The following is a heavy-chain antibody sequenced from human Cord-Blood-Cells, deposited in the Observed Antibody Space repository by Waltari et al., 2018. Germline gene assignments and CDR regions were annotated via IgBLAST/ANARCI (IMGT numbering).Heavy chain of an antibody. CDR3: ARFGLRVWDY. D-gene: IGHD3-16*01. CDR1: GGSLSGYS. Sequence: QVQLQQWGAGLLKPSETLSLTCAVDGGSLSGYSWSWIRQPPGKGLDWIGEINHSGSTNYNPSLKGRVTISGDTSKNQFSLKLSSVTAADTAVYYCARFGLRVWDYWGQGTLVTVSS. V-gene: IGHV4-34*01. CDR2: INHSGST. J-gene: IGHJ4*02.